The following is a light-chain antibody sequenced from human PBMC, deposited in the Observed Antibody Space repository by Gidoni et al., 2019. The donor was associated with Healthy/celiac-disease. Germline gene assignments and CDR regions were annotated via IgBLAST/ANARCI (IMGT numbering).Light chain of an antibody. J-gene: IGKJ4*02. CDR3: MQSIQPLT. CDR1: ESLLHSDGKTY. Sequence: DIVMTQTPLSLSVTPGQPASISCTSSESLLHSDGKTYLYWYLPKPGQPPQLLIYAVSNRFSGVPDRFSGGASGTYFTLKSSRVAAEDVGVYYRMQSIQPLTFXRXTKVEIK. V-gene: IGKV2D-29*01. CDR2: AVS.